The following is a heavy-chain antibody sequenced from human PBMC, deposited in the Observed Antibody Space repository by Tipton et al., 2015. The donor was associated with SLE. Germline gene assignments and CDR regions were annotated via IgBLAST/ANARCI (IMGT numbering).Heavy chain of an antibody. J-gene: IGHJ4*02. CDR1: GGSMSSFY. CDR2: VYHTGSI. V-gene: IGHV4-59*01. CDR3: ARGAGYFGSGSPYYFNY. D-gene: IGHD3-10*01. Sequence: LRLSCTISGGSMSSFYWNWIRQPPGKGLEWIGYVYHTGSINYNPSLMSRVTISIDKSKNQFSLNLMSATAADTAVYFCARGAGYFGSGSPYYFNYWGQGTLVAVSS.